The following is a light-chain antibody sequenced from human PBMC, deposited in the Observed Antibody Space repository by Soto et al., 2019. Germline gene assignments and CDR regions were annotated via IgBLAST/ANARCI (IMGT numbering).Light chain of an antibody. CDR2: AAS. Sequence: QTTQWLSSVSGSLRDRGMITFWASQIISSYLNWYQQKPGKAPKLLIYAASSLQSGVPSRFSGGGSGTEFTLTISSLQPDDFATYYCQQYNTYSTLGQGTRLEI. V-gene: IGKV1-39*01. J-gene: IGKJ5*01. CDR1: QIISSY. CDR3: QQYNTYST.